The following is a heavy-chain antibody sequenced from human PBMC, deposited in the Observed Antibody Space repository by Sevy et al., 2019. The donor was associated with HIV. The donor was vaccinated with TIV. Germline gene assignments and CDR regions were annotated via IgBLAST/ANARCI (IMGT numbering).Heavy chain of an antibody. V-gene: IGHV3-7*01. CDR1: GFNLSSRW. J-gene: IGHJ4*02. Sequence: GGSLRLSCAASGFNLSSRWMSWVRQAPGKGLEWVANIKQDGSEKYYVDSVKDRFTISRDNAKNSLYLQMNSLRAEDTAVYYCVPSGGGHAGYWGQGTLVTVSS. CDR2: IKQDGSEK. CDR3: VPSGGGHAGY. D-gene: IGHD2-15*01.